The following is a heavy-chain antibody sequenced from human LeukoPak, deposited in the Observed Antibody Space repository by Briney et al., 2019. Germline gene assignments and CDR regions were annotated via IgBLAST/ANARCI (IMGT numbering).Heavy chain of an antibody. CDR3: ARGLHGSSSITKVHFDY. V-gene: IGHV1-2*02. Sequence: ASVKVSCKASGYTFTSYGISWVRQAPGQRLEWMGWINPNSGGTNYAQKFQGRVTMTRDTSISTAYMELSRLRSDDTAVYYCARGLHGSSSITKVHFDYWGQGTLVTVSS. CDR1: GYTFTSYG. CDR2: INPNSGGT. D-gene: IGHD5-12*01. J-gene: IGHJ4*02.